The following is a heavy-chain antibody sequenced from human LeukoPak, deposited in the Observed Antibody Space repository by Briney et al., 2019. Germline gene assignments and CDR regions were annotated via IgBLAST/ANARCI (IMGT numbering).Heavy chain of an antibody. CDR3: AKAPVTSCGGAFCYPFDY. J-gene: IGHJ4*02. V-gene: IGHV3-23*01. Sequence: GGSLRLSCTVSGFTLSSYEMSWIRQAPGKGLEWVSSVDYSGGDTHYADSVMGRFTISRDTSRSTLYLQMNSLRAEDAAVYYCAKAPVTSCGGAFCYPFDYWGQGTLVTVSS. CDR2: VDYSGGDT. D-gene: IGHD2-21*01. CDR1: GFTLSSYE.